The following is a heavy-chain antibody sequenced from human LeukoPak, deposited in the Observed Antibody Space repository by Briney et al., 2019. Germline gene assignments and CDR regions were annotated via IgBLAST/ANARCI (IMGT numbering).Heavy chain of an antibody. J-gene: IGHJ6*03. CDR1: GGSISSGSYY. CDR2: IYTSGST. Sequence: SETLSLTCTVSGGSISSGSYYWSWIRQPAGKGLEWIGRIYTSGSTNYIPSLKSRVTISVDTSKNQFSLKLSSVTAADTAVYYCARCGVSSSWYGNYYYMDVWGKGTTVTVSS. D-gene: IGHD6-13*01. V-gene: IGHV4-61*02. CDR3: ARCGVSSSWYGNYYYMDV.